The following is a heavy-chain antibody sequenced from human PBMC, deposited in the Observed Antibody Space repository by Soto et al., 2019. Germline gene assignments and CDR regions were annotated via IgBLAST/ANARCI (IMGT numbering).Heavy chain of an antibody. D-gene: IGHD3-10*01. J-gene: IGHJ4*02. V-gene: IGHV3-30*18. CDR2: ISYDGRYE. CDR1: GFTFSTYG. Sequence: QVQLVESGGGVVQPGRSLRLSCAASGFTFSTYGMHWVRHTPGKGLEWLAVISYDGRYELHADSVKGRFTISRDNSKNTVSLQMNNLKIEDTAVYYCAKDLGVAVSASYPYSWGQGTLVTVSS. CDR3: AKDLGVAVSASYPYS.